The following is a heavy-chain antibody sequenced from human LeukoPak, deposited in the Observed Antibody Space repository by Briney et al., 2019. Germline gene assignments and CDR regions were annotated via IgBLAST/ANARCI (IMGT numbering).Heavy chain of an antibody. J-gene: IGHJ4*02. V-gene: IGHV4-61*02. CDR2: IYTSGST. CDR3: ARDYGDFLLDY. Sequence: SETLSLTCTVSGGSISSGSYYWSWIRQPAGKGLEWIGRIYTSGSTNYNPSLKSRVTISVDTSKNQFSLKLSSVTAADTAVYYCARDYGDFLLDYWGQGTLVTVSS. CDR1: GGSISSGSYY. D-gene: IGHD4-17*01.